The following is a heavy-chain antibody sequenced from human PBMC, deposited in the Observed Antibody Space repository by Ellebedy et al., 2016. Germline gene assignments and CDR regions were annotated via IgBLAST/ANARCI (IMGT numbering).Heavy chain of an antibody. Sequence: SETLSLTXAVYGGSFSGYYWSWIRQPPGKGLEWIGEINHSGSTNYNPSLKSRVTISVDTSKNQFSLKLSSVTAADTAVYYCASDGRKNYYYYMDVWGKGTTVTVSS. CDR3: ASDGRKNYYYYMDV. CDR2: INHSGST. D-gene: IGHD1-14*01. J-gene: IGHJ6*03. V-gene: IGHV4-34*01. CDR1: GGSFSGYY.